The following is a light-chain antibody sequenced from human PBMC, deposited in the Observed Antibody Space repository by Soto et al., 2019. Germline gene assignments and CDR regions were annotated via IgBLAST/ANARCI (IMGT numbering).Light chain of an antibody. Sequence: EIVLTQSPGTLSLSPGETATLSCRASQTIGRNYLAWYQQKPGQAPRLLFFGTSTRATGIPDRFSGSGSGTDFTLSISRLEPEDFAVYYCQQYASSPLLTFGGGTKVDIK. CDR1: QTIGRNY. J-gene: IGKJ4*01. V-gene: IGKV3-20*01. CDR2: GTS. CDR3: QQYASSPLLT.